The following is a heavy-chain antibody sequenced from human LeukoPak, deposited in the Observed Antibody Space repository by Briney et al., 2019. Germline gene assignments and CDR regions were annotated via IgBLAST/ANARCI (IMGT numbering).Heavy chain of an antibody. D-gene: IGHD3-10*01. CDR1: GGSISSNNW. J-gene: IGHJ3*02. V-gene: IGHV4-4*02. CDR3: ARGKGPYYRDAFDI. CDR2: IYVSGST. Sequence: SETLSLTCAVSGGSISSNNWWNWVRQPPGKGLEWIGEIYVSGSTNYNPSLKSRVTISVDNSKNHFSLKLTSVTAADTAVYYCARGKGPYYRDAFDIWGQGTMVTVSS.